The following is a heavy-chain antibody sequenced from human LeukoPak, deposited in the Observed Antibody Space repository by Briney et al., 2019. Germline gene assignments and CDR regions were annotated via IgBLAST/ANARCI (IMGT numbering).Heavy chain of an antibody. CDR3: ARAQTMVAGTPGGY. J-gene: IGHJ4*02. CDR2: MNPNSGNT. D-gene: IGHD2-15*01. Sequence: ASVKVSCKASGYTFTSYDINWVRQATGQGLEWMGWMNPNSGNTGYAQKFQGRVTITRNTSISTAYMELSSLRSDDTAVYYCARAQTMVAGTPGGYWGQGTLVTVSS. V-gene: IGHV1-8*03. CDR1: GYTFTSYD.